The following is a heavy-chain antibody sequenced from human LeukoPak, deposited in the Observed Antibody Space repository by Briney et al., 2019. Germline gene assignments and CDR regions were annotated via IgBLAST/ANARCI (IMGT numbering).Heavy chain of an antibody. Sequence: ASVKVSCKASGGTFSSYAISWVRQAPGQGLEWMGGIIPIFGTANYAQKFQGRVTITTDEATSTAHMELSSLRSEDTAVNYCARDAVRYYDSSGYYNWFDPWGQGTLVTVSS. D-gene: IGHD3-22*01. CDR1: GGTFSSYA. CDR3: ARDAVRYYDSSGYYNWFDP. J-gene: IGHJ5*02. CDR2: IIPIFGTA. V-gene: IGHV1-69*05.